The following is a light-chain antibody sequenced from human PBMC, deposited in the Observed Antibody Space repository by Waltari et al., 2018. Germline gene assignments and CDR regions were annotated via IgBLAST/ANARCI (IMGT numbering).Light chain of an antibody. CDR2: KDS. Sequence: SYELTQPPSVSVSPGQTAMVTCSGDALPKQYAYWYQQKPGQAPLLVIYKDSERPSGIPERFSGSSSGTTVTLTISGVKAEDEADYYCQSADSSGTYWLFGGGTTLTVL. J-gene: IGLJ3*02. CDR1: ALPKQY. V-gene: IGLV3-25*03. CDR3: QSADSSGTYWL.